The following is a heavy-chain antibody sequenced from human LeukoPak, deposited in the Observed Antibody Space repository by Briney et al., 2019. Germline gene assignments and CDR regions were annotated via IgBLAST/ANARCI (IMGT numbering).Heavy chain of an antibody. V-gene: IGHV4-34*01. CDR3: ARGYYDSSGYWFDP. D-gene: IGHD3-22*01. CDR1: GASFTGYY. J-gene: IGHJ5*02. CDR2: MNQRGSM. Sequence: PSETLSLTCDVYGASFTGYYWSWIRQSPGKGLEWIGEMNQRGSMNYNPSLKSRVTISVDRSKNQFSLKLSSVTAADTAVYYCARGYYDSSGYWFDPWGQGTLVTVSS.